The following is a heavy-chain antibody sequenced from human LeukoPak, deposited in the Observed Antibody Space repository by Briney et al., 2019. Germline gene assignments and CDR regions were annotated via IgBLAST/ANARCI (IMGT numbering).Heavy chain of an antibody. D-gene: IGHD1-26*01. J-gene: IGHJ4*02. V-gene: IGHV4-61*02. Sequence: PSETLSLTCTVSGGSISSSSYYWGWIRQPAGKGLEWIGRIYTSGSTNYNASLKSRVSMSVDTSKNQFSLKLSSVTAADTAVFYCARENSGSYREFDYWGQGTLVTVSS. CDR2: IYTSGST. CDR1: GGSISSSSYY. CDR3: ARENSGSYREFDY.